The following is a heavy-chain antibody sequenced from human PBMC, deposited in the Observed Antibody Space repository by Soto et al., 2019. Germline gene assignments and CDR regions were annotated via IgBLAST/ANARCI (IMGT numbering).Heavy chain of an antibody. CDR3: AKVGVVATTAFDY. Sequence: EVQLLESGGGLVQPGGSLRLSCAASGFTFSSYAMSWVRQAPGKGLEWVSAISGSGGSTYYADSVKGRFTISRDNSKNTLYLQMNSLRAEETAVYYCAKVGVVATTAFDYWGQGPLVTASS. V-gene: IGHV3-23*01. CDR2: ISGSGGST. J-gene: IGHJ4*02. CDR1: GFTFSSYA. D-gene: IGHD5-12*01.